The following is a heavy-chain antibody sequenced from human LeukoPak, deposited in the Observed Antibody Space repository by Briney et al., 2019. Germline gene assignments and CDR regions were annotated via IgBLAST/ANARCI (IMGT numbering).Heavy chain of an antibody. CDR3: ARGLRDYFDY. Sequence: SETLSLTCAVYGGSFSGYYWSWIRQPPGKGLEWIGEINHGGSPKYNPSLKSRVTISEDTSKNQFSLKLSSVTAADTAVYYCARGLRDYFDYWGQGTLVTVSS. CDR1: GGSFSGYY. J-gene: IGHJ4*02. V-gene: IGHV4-34*01. CDR2: INHGGSP.